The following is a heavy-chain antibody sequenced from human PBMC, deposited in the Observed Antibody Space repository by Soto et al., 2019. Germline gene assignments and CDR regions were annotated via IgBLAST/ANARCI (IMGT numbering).Heavy chain of an antibody. J-gene: IGHJ4*02. CDR2: IYSGGNT. V-gene: IGHV3-66*01. D-gene: IGHD2-21*01. CDR3: ARVHYHIGMPLDY. Sequence: PGGSLRLSCAASGFLVSSNYMSWVRQAPGKGLEWVSVIYSGGNTDYADSVKGRFTISRDNSKNTLYLQMNSLRAEDTAVYYCARVHYHIGMPLDYWGQGMLVTVSS. CDR1: GFLVSSNY.